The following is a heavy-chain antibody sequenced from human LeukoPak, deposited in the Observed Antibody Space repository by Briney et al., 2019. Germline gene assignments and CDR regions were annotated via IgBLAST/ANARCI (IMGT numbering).Heavy chain of an antibody. CDR3: AGGRGFFGVVHFDH. CDR1: GGSFSGYY. V-gene: IGHV4-34*01. Sequence: PAETLSLTCAVSGGSFSGYYWSWIRQPPGKGLEWIGEINHSGSTNYNPSLKSRLNISPGTSQNQCSLELSSVAAADPAVYYCAGGRGFFGVVHFDHWGRGTLVTVSS. CDR2: INHSGST. J-gene: IGHJ4*02. D-gene: IGHD3-3*01.